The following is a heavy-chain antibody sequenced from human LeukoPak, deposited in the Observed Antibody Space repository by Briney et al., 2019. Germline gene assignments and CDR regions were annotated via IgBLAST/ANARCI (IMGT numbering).Heavy chain of an antibody. V-gene: IGHV1-8*01. CDR1: GYTFTSYD. Sequence: ASVKVSCKASGYTFTSYDINWVRQATGQGLEWMGWMNPNSGNTGYAQKFQGRVTMTRNTSISTAYMELSSLRSEDTAVYYRARASYQSDWFDPWGQGTLVTVSS. J-gene: IGHJ5*02. CDR3: ARASYQSDWFDP. CDR2: MNPNSGNT. D-gene: IGHD2-2*01.